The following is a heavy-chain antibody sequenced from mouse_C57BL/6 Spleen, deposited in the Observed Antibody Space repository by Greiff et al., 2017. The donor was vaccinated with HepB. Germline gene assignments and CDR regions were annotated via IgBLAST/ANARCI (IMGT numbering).Heavy chain of an antibody. Sequence: EVKLVESGGGLVQPKGSLKLSCAASGFSFNTYAMNWVRQAPGKGLEWVARIRSKSNNYATYYADSVKDRFTISRDDSESMLYLQMNNLKTEDTAMYYCVRQGTGGYFDVWGTGTTVTVSS. CDR2: IRSKSNNYAT. CDR3: VRQGTGGYFDV. V-gene: IGHV10-1*01. CDR1: GFSFNTYA. D-gene: IGHD4-1*01. J-gene: IGHJ1*03.